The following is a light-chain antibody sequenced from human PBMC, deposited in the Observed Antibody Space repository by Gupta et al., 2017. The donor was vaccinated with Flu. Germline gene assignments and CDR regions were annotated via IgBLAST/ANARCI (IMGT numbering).Light chain of an antibody. Sequence: QSVLTQPPSASGTPGQRPTISFSGSSSNIGSNPVNWYQQLPGTAPKLLIYSNSQRPSGVPDRFSGSKSDTSASLAISGLQSEDEADFYCGSWDDSLSGPVFGEGTKVTVL. V-gene: IGLV1-44*01. CDR3: GSWDDSLSGPV. CDR1: SSNIGSNP. CDR2: SNS. J-gene: IGLJ3*02.